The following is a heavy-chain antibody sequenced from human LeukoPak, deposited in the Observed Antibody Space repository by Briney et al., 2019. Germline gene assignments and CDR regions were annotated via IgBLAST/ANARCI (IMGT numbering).Heavy chain of an antibody. D-gene: IGHD3-10*01. Sequence: GASVKVSCKASGGTFSSYAISWVRQAPGQGLEWMGGIIPIFGTANYAQKFQGRVTITADESTSTAYMELSSLRSEDTAVYYCASRGSYYYGSAAAFDIWGQGTMVTVSS. CDR1: GGTFSSYA. V-gene: IGHV1-69*13. J-gene: IGHJ3*02. CDR2: IIPIFGTA. CDR3: ASRGSYYYGSAAAFDI.